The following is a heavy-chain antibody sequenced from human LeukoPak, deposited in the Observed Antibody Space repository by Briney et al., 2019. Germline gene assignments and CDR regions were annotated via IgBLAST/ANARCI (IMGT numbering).Heavy chain of an antibody. CDR2: IRHDGNDK. V-gene: IGHV3-30*02. CDR1: GFTFTSYG. Sequence: QAGGSLRLSCVASGFTFTSYGMHWVRQAPGKGLEWVALIRHDGNDKYYAETVKGRFTISRDNSNNTVYLQMNTLRAEDTAMYYCAREKSWSRDYWGQGTLVTVSS. D-gene: IGHD2-8*01. J-gene: IGHJ4*02. CDR3: AREKSWSRDY.